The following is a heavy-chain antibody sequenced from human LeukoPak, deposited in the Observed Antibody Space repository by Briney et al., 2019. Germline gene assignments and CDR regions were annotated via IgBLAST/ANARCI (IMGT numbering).Heavy chain of an antibody. D-gene: IGHD4-23*01. V-gene: IGHV3-23*01. CDR1: AFIFSTYA. Sequence: PGGSLRLSCAAYAFIFSTYAMSWVRQVPGKGLEWVSVISGNGGSTYYADSVKGRFTISRDNSKNTLYLQMDSLRAEDTAVYYCAKCLGDGGNYYFDYWGQGTLVTVSS. J-gene: IGHJ4*02. CDR2: ISGNGGST. CDR3: AKCLGDGGNYYFDY.